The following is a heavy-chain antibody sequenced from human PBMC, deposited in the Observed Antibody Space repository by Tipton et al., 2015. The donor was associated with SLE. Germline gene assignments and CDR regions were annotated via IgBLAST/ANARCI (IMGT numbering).Heavy chain of an antibody. J-gene: IGHJ3*01. CDR1: GDSVSSNSAT. CDR2: TYYRSKWYN. D-gene: IGHD6-19*01. V-gene: IGHV6-1*01. Sequence: GLVKPSQSLSVTCAISGDSVSSNSATWNWIRQSPSRGLEWLGRTYYRSKWYNDYAVSVKSRITINPDTSKNQFSLQLNSVTPEDTAVYYCAREDSSGWYDAFDVWGKGTMVIVSS. CDR3: AREDSSGWYDAFDV.